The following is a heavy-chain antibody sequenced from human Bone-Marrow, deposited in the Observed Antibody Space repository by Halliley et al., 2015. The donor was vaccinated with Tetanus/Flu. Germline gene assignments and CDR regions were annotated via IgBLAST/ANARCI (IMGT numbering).Heavy chain of an antibody. CDR1: GESFSGYY. Sequence: TLSLTCAVYGESFSGYYWNRIRQPPGKGLEWIGEINHSGSTNYNPSLKSRVTISVDTSKNQISLNLTSVTAADTAVYYCARAVWQRLPPSPYYYAMAVWGRGTTVTVSS. CDR2: INHSGST. V-gene: IGHV4-34*01. J-gene: IGHJ6*02. D-gene: IGHD5-12*01. CDR3: ARAVWQRLPPSPYYYAMAV.